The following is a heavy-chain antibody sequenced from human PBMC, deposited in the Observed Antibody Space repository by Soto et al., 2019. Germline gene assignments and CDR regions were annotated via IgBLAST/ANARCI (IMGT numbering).Heavy chain of an antibody. CDR3: PSSSTTLDY. V-gene: IGHV3-23*01. D-gene: IGHD6-13*01. Sequence: EVQLLESGGGLVQPGGSLRLSCAASGFTFSSYAMSWVRQAPGKGLEWVSAISGSGGSTYYTDSVKGRFTISRDNSKNALHLPMNSLRAEDTAVYYCPSSSTTLDYWGQGTLVTVSS. J-gene: IGHJ4*02. CDR1: GFTFSSYA. CDR2: ISGSGGST.